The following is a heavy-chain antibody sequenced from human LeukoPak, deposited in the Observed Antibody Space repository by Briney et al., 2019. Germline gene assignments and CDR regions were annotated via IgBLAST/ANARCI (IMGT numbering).Heavy chain of an antibody. J-gene: IGHJ1*01. CDR3: ARGPSGWYSGAEYFQH. Sequence: TSETLSLTCTVSGGSISSYYWSWIRQPPGKGLEWIGYIYYSGSTNYNPSLKSRVTISVDTSKNQFSLKLSSVTAADTAVYYCARGPSGWYSGAEYFQHWGQGTLVTVSS. CDR1: GGSISSYY. V-gene: IGHV4-59*01. D-gene: IGHD6-19*01. CDR2: IYYSGST.